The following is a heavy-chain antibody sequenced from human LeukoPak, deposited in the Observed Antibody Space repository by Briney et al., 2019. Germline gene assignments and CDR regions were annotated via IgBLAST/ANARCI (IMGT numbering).Heavy chain of an antibody. J-gene: IGHJ5*02. CDR2: IYTSGST. Sequence: SETLSLTCTVSGGSISSGSYYWSWIRQPAGKGLEWIGRIYTSGSTNYNPSLKSRVTISVDTSKNQFSLKLSSVTAADTAVYYCARESVGGQQLVGPYNWFDPWGQGTLVTVSP. CDR1: GGSISSGSYY. CDR3: ARESVGGQQLVGPYNWFDP. V-gene: IGHV4-61*02. D-gene: IGHD6-13*01.